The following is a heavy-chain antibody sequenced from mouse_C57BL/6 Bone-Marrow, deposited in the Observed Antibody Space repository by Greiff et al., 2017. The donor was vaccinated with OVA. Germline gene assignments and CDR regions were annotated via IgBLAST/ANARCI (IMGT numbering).Heavy chain of an antibody. CDR2: IYPGGGYT. D-gene: IGHD4-1*01. J-gene: IGHJ2*01. V-gene: IGHV1-63*01. Sequence: VQRVESGAELVRPGTSVKMSCKASGYTFTNYWIGWAKQRPGHGLEWIGDIYPGGGYTNYNEKFKGKATLTADKSSSTAYMQFSSLTSEDSAIYYCARFWDGYWGQGTTLTVSS. CDR1: GYTFTNYW. CDR3: ARFWDGY.